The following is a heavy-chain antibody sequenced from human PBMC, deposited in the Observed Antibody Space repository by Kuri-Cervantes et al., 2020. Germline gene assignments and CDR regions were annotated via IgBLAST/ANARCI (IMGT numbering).Heavy chain of an antibody. J-gene: IGHJ4*02. CDR2: ISYDGSNK. V-gene: IGHV3-30-3*01. CDR3: ARLLSSIVVVPAVPFDY. Sequence: GGSLRLSCAASGFTFSSYAMHWVRQAPGKGLEWVAVISYDGSNKYYADSVKGRFTISRDNSKNTLYLQMNSLRAEDTAVYYCARLLSSIVVVPAVPFDYWGQGTPVTVSS. D-gene: IGHD2-2*01. CDR1: GFTFSSYA.